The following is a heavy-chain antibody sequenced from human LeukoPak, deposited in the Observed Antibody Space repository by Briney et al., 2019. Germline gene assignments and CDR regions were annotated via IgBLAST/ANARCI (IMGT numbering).Heavy chain of an antibody. J-gene: IGHJ3*02. CDR1: GGSMSTYY. V-gene: IGHV4-59*12. D-gene: IGHD6-6*01. Sequence: PSETLSLTCTVSGGSMSTYYWSWIRQPPEKGLEWIGYIYYSGSTYYNPSLKSRVTISVDTSKNQFSLKLSSVTAADTAVYYCARASYRSGAFDIWGQGTMVTVSS. CDR2: IYYSGST. CDR3: ARASYRSGAFDI.